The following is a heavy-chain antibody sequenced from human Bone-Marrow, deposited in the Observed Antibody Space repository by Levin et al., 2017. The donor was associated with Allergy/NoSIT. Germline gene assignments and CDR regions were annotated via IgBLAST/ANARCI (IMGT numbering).Heavy chain of an antibody. J-gene: IGHJ4*02. CDR2: ISGSGATT. D-gene: IGHD5-24*01. CDR1: GFTFTSYA. V-gene: IGHV3-23*01. CDR3: AKGVRKITPGGFDF. Sequence: QLGESLKISCAASGFTFTSYAMSWVRQAPGKGLEWVSTISGSGATTYFADSLKGRFTISRDSSKTTLYLQMNSLRAEDTAVYYCAKGVRKITPGGFDFWGQGTLVTVSS.